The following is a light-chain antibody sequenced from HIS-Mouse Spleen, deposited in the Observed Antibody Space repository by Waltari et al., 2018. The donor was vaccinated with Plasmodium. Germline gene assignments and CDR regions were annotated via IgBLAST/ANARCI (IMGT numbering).Light chain of an antibody. V-gene: IGKV3-20*01. Sequence: EIVLPQSPGTLSLSPGERATLSCRASQSVSSSYLAWYQQKPGQAPRLLSYGASSRATGIPDRFSGSGSGTDFTLTISRLEPEDFAVYYCQQYGSSPFNFGGGTKVEIK. CDR2: GAS. J-gene: IGKJ4*01. CDR3: QQYGSSPFN. CDR1: QSVSSSY.